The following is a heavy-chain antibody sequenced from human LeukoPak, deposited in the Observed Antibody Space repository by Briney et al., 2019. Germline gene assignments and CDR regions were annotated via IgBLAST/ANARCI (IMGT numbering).Heavy chain of an antibody. D-gene: IGHD3-9*01. CDR3: AKGPNYDILTGWRKTYNGFDV. Sequence: PGGSLRLSCAASGFTFSSYGMHWVRQAPGKGLEGVAFIRNDGSNRYYADSVKGRFTISRDNSKNMVYLQMNSLSAEDTAVYYCAKGPNYDILTGWRKTYNGFDVWGQGTMVTVSS. V-gene: IGHV3-30*02. CDR1: GFTFSSYG. J-gene: IGHJ3*01. CDR2: IRNDGSNR.